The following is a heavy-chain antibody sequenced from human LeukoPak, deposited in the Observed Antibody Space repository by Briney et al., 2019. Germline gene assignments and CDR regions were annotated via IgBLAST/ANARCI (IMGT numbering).Heavy chain of an antibody. D-gene: IGHD3-10*01. CDR3: AEGAHSEYISRSYCVS. V-gene: IGHV3-21*01. J-gene: IGHJ5*02. CDR1: GSTFSSYS. Sequence: PGGSLRLSCAASGSTFSSYSVNWVRQAPGKGLEWVSSISSSRSNYIYYAESVKGRFTISRDNAKNSVYLQMNSLRAEDTAVYYCAEGAHSEYISRSYCVSWGQGALVTVSS. CDR2: ISSSRSNYI.